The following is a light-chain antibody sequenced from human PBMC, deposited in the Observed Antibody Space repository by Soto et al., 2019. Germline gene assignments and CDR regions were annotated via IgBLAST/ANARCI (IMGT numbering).Light chain of an antibody. CDR2: DAS. J-gene: IGKJ4*01. CDR1: QRIRTK. V-gene: IGKV3-15*01. CDR3: QQYNDWPPLT. Sequence: ELMMTQSPATVSVSPGDRATLSCRASQRIRTKVAWYQQKPGQALRLLIYDASPRATGLSSRFSGSGSGTEFTLTISSLQSEDVAIYYCQQYNDWPPLTFGGGTRLEI.